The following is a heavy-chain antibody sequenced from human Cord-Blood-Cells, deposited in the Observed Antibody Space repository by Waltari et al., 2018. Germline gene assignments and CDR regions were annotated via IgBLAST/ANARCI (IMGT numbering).Heavy chain of an antibody. CDR3: ARFEPGIAAAGTTFDI. J-gene: IGHJ3*02. CDR2: INPSGGST. CDR1: GYTFTSYY. D-gene: IGHD6-13*01. V-gene: IGHV1-46*01. Sequence: QVQLVPSGAEVTQPPASVEVSCKASGYTFTSYYMHWVRQAPGQGLGWMGIINPSGGSTSYAQKFQGRVTMTRDTSTSTVYMELSSLRSEDTAVYYCARFEPGIAAAGTTFDIWGQGTMVTVSS.